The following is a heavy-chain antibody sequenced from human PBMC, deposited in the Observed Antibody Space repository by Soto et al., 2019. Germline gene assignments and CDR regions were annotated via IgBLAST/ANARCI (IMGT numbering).Heavy chain of an antibody. CDR2: ISYDGSDK. J-gene: IGHJ5*02. CDR3: AKTAGYDYVWGSSDLDP. CDR1: GFTFSSYG. D-gene: IGHD3-16*01. Sequence: GSLRLSCAGSGFTFSSYGMHWVRQAPGKGLEWVAVISYDGSDKYYGDSVKGRFTISRDDSKNTLYLQMNSLRVEDTAIYYCAKTAGYDYVWGSSDLDPWGQGT. V-gene: IGHV3-30*18.